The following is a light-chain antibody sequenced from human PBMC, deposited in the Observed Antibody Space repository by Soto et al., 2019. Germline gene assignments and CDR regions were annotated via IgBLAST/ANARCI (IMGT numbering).Light chain of an antibody. CDR1: SSDVGNYNL. CDR3: CSYAASNVV. CDR2: EGT. V-gene: IGLV2-23*01. Sequence: QSVLTQPASVSGSPGQSITISCNGTSSDVGNYNLVSWYQQESGRAPKLIIYEGTKRPSGISNRFSGSKSGNTASLTISGLQVDDEAVYYCCSYAASNVVFGGGTKLTVL. J-gene: IGLJ2*01.